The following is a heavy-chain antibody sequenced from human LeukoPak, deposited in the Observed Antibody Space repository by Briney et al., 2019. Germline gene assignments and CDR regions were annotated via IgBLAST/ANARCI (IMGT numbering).Heavy chain of an antibody. Sequence: PSETLSLTCAVSDDSFSSHYWTWIRQPPGKGLEWIGYISYIGSTNYNPSLKSRVTISIDTSKNQFSLKLASVTAADTAVYYCARVDDTSGYFYKFDYWGQGTLVTVSS. J-gene: IGHJ4*02. D-gene: IGHD3-22*01. CDR2: ISYIGST. V-gene: IGHV4-59*11. CDR3: ARVDDTSGYFYKFDY. CDR1: DDSFSSHY.